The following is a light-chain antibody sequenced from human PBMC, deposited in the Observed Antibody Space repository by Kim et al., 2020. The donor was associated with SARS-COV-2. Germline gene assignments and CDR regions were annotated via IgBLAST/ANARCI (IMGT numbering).Light chain of an antibody. CDR1: KLGNKF. V-gene: IGLV3-1*01. J-gene: IGLJ2*01. CDR3: QAWDSSTVV. Sequence: SVSPGQTASITCSGDKLGNKFTSWYQLKPGRSPVVVIYQDTKRPSGIPERFSGSISGNTATLTISGTHTTDEADYYCQAWDSSTVVFGGGTKVTVL. CDR2: QDT.